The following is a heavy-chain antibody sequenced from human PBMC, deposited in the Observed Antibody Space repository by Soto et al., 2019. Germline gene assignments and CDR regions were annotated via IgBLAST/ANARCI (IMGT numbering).Heavy chain of an antibody. J-gene: IGHJ3*02. Sequence: QVQLVQSGAEVKKPGSSVKVSCKASGGIFNSYSISWVRQAPAQGLEGMGRIIQMAGITSYAQRFQGRVTMIADTSTRTVYMELTSLTSDDTGIYCCARGDSGYPYAFDIWGQGTRVTVSS. V-gene: IGHV1-69*02. D-gene: IGHD5-12*01. CDR3: ARGDSGYPYAFDI. CDR2: IIQMAGIT. CDR1: GGIFNSYS.